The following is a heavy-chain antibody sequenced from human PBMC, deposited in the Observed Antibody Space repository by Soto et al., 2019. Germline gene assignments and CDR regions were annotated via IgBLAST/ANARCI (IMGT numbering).Heavy chain of an antibody. V-gene: IGHV3-33*06. CDR3: AKDRAARYFDD. J-gene: IGHJ4*02. Sequence: QVQLVESGGGVVQPGRSLRLSCAVSGGTFSNYGMHWVRQAPGKGLEWVAIIWSDGSNKYYADSVKGRFTISRDNSMNTEYLEMNSLRAEDTAVYFCAKDRAARYFDDWGQGTLITVSS. CDR2: IWSDGSNK. CDR1: GGTFSNYG. D-gene: IGHD6-6*01.